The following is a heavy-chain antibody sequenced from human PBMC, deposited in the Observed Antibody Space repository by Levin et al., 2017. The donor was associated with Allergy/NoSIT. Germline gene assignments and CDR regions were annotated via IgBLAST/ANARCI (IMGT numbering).Heavy chain of an antibody. V-gene: IGHV3-13*01. Sequence: PGGSLRLSCAASGFTFSSYDMHWVRQATGKGLEWVSAIGTVGDTYYPGSVKGRFTISRENAKNSLYLQMNSLRAGDTAVYYCARGRLYGLDQRDGGDAFDIWGQGAMVTVSS. CDR1: GFTFSSYD. CDR3: ARGRLYGLDQRDGGDAFDI. CDR2: IGTVGDT. J-gene: IGHJ3*02. D-gene: IGHD4-23*01.